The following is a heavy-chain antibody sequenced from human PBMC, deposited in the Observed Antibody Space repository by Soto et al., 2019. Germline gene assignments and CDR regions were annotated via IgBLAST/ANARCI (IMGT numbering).Heavy chain of an antibody. J-gene: IGHJ4*02. V-gene: IGHV4-31*11. CDR3: ARLSSSGWPIDS. Sequence: PSETLSLTCAVSGGSISSGGYYWNWIRQHPGKGLEWIGYTYYSENTYYNPSLNSRITISADTSKNQFSLKLSSVTAADTAVYYCARLSSSGWPIDSWGQGTLVPVSS. D-gene: IGHD6-19*01. CDR1: GGSISSGGYY. CDR2: TYYSENT.